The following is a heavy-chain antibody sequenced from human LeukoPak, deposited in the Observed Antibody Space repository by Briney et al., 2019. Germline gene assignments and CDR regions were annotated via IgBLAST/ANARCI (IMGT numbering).Heavy chain of an antibody. CDR2: INHSGST. Sequence: SETLSLTCAAYGGSFSGYYWSWLRQPPGKGLEWIGEINHSGSTNYNPSLKSRVTISVDTSKNQFSLKLSSVTAADTAVYYCARGRSALGSPGYCSSTSCRYYYYGMDVWGQGTTVTVSS. J-gene: IGHJ6*02. D-gene: IGHD2-2*03. CDR3: ARGRSALGSPGYCSSTSCRYYYYGMDV. V-gene: IGHV4-34*01. CDR1: GGSFSGYY.